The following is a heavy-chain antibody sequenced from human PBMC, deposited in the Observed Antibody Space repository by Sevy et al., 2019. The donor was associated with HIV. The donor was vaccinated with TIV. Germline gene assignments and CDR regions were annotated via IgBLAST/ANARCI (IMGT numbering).Heavy chain of an antibody. CDR3: AKDGIAAAGEVPFDY. J-gene: IGHJ4*02. Sequence: GGSLRLSCAASGFTFSSYGMHWVRQAPGKGPEWVAFIGYDGSNKYYADSVKGRFTISRDNSKNTLYLQMNSLRAEDTAVYYCAKDGIAAAGEVPFDYWGQGTLVTVSS. V-gene: IGHV3-30*02. CDR1: GFTFSSYG. CDR2: IGYDGSNK. D-gene: IGHD6-13*01.